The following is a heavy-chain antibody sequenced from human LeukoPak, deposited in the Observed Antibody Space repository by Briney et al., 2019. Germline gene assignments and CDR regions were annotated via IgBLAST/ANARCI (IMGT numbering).Heavy chain of an antibody. V-gene: IGHV3-30*04. CDR1: GFTFSSYA. J-gene: IGHJ3*02. D-gene: IGHD3-9*01. Sequence: GGSLRLSCAASGFTFSSYAMHWVRQAPGKGLEWVAVISYDGSNKYYADSVKGRFTISRDNSKNTLYLQMNSLRAEDTAVYYCARDWYDNTDAFDIWGQGTMVTVSS. CDR3: ARDWYDNTDAFDI. CDR2: ISYDGSNK.